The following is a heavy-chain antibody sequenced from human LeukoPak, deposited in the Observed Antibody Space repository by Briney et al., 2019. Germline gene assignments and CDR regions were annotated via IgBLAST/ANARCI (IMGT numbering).Heavy chain of an antibody. CDR2: IIPIFGTA. V-gene: IGHV1-69*13. J-gene: IGHJ4*02. D-gene: IGHD3-3*01. Sequence: ASVKVSCKASGGTFSSYAISWVRQAPGQGLEWMGGIIPIFGTANYAQKFQGRVTITADESTSTAYMELSSLRSEDTAVYYCARGYGTIFGVARLDYWGQGTLVTVSS. CDR3: ARGYGTIFGVARLDY. CDR1: GGTFSSYA.